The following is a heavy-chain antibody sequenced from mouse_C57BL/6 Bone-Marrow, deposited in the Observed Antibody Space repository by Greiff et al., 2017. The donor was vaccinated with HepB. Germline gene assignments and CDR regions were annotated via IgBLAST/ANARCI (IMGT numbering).Heavy chain of an antibody. CDR1: GYTFTDYY. CDR2: INPNNGGT. D-gene: IGHD1-1*01. Sequence: EVQLQQSGPELVKPGASVKISCKASGYTFTDYYMNWVKQSHGKSLEWIGDINPNNGGTSYNQKFKGKATLTVDKSSSTAYMELRSLTSEDSAVYYCARHLDYYGSSPFDYWGQGTTLTVSS. V-gene: IGHV1-26*01. J-gene: IGHJ2*01. CDR3: ARHLDYYGSSPFDY.